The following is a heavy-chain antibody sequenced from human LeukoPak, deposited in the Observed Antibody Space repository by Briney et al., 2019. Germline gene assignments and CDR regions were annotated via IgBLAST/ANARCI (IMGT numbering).Heavy chain of an antibody. J-gene: IGHJ6*02. CDR1: GGSISSHY. D-gene: IGHD6-13*01. Sequence: PSETLSLTCTVSGGSISSHYWSWIRQPPGKGLEWIGYVYYSGSTNYNPSLKSRVTISVDTSKNQISLKLSSVTAADTAVYYCARGIAAAGYYYYSGMDVWGQGTTVTVSS. V-gene: IGHV4-59*11. CDR3: ARGIAAAGYYYYSGMDV. CDR2: VYYSGST.